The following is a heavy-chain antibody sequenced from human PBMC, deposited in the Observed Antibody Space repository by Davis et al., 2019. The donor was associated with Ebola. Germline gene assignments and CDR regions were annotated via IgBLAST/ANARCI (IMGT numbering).Heavy chain of an antibody. CDR2: INPNSGGT. CDR1: GYTFTGYY. V-gene: IGHV1-2*06. Sequence: AASVKVSCKASGYTFTGYYMHWVRQAPGQGLEWMGRINPNSGGTNYAQKFQGRVTMTRDTSTSTVYMELSSLRSEDTAVYYCARAYYYGSGSPYYYYGMDVWGKGTTVTVSS. J-gene: IGHJ6*04. D-gene: IGHD3-10*01. CDR3: ARAYYYGSGSPYYYYGMDV.